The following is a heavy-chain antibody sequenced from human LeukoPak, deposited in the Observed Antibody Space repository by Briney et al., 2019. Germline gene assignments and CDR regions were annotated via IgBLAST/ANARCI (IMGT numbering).Heavy chain of an antibody. CDR1: GGSISSYY. V-gene: IGHV4-59*01. J-gene: IGHJ5*02. CDR3: ARGYSGSPHWFDP. CDR2: IYYSGST. Sequence: SETLSLTCTVSGGSISSYYLSWIRQPPGKGLEWIGYIYYSGSTNYNPSLKSRVTISVDTSKNQFSLKLSSVTAADTAVYYCARGYSGSPHWFDPWGQGTLVTVSS. D-gene: IGHD1-26*01.